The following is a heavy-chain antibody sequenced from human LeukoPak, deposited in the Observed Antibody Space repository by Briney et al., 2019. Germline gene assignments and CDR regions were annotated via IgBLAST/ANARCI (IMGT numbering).Heavy chain of an antibody. V-gene: IGHV1-2*06. Sequence: ASVKVSCKASGYTFTDYYMHWLRQTPGQGLEWMGRIIPNSGGTEYAQKFQGRVTMTRDTSISTFYMELTRLTSDDTAVYYCARRYHDILTGYRTENWFAPWGQGTLVTVSA. CDR2: IIPNSGGT. D-gene: IGHD3-9*01. CDR1: GYTFTDYY. J-gene: IGHJ5*02. CDR3: ARRYHDILTGYRTENWFAP.